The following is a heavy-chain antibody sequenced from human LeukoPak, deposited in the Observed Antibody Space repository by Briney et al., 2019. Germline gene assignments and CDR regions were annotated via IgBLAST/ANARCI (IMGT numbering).Heavy chain of an antibody. J-gene: IGHJ6*03. CDR1: GYTFIRYG. D-gene: IGHD4-11*01. Sequence: ASVKVSCKASGYTFIRYGISWVRQAPGQGLEWMGWISAYNGNTNYAQKLKGRVTMTTDTSTSTAHMELRSLRSDDTAVYYCARGTNSNMPLDYYYYSMDVWGKGTTVTVSS. CDR3: ARGTNSNMPLDYYYYSMDV. V-gene: IGHV1-18*01. CDR2: ISAYNGNT.